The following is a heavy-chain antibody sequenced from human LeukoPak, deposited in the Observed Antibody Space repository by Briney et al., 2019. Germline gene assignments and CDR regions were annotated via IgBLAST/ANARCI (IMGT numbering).Heavy chain of an antibody. Sequence: GASVKVSCKTSGYTFISYAMNWVRQAPGQGLEWMGWINTNTGNPTHAQGFTGRYVFSLDTSVSTAYLQISGLKADDTAVYYCGRDPKLGIRGYTYGYIDYWGQGTLVTVSS. V-gene: IGHV7-4-1*02. CDR3: GRDPKLGIRGYTYGYIDY. CDR2: INTNTGNP. CDR1: GYTFISYA. D-gene: IGHD5-18*01. J-gene: IGHJ4*02.